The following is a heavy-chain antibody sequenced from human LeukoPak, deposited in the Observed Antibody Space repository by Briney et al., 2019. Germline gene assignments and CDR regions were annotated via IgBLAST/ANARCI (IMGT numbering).Heavy chain of an antibody. Sequence: SETLSLTCTVSGGSISSYYWSWIRQPAGKGLEWIGRIYTSGSTNYNPSLKSRVTMSVDTSKNQFSLKLSSVTAADTAVYYCARSFGSSWSPSFDYWGQGTLVTVSS. CDR2: IYTSGST. J-gene: IGHJ4*02. V-gene: IGHV4-4*07. CDR1: GGSISSYY. D-gene: IGHD6-13*01. CDR3: ARSFGSSWSPSFDY.